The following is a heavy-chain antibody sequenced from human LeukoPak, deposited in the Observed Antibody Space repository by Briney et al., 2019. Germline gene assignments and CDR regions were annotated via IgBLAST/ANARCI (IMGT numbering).Heavy chain of an antibody. Sequence: PGGSLRLSCAASGFTFSSYAMNWVRQAPGKGLEWVSGINWNGGSTGYADSVKGRFTISRDNAKNSLYLQMNSLRAEDMALYYCAKVGSSSDAFDIWGQGTMVTVSS. D-gene: IGHD6-6*01. J-gene: IGHJ3*02. CDR3: AKVGSSSDAFDI. V-gene: IGHV3-20*04. CDR1: GFTFSSYA. CDR2: INWNGGST.